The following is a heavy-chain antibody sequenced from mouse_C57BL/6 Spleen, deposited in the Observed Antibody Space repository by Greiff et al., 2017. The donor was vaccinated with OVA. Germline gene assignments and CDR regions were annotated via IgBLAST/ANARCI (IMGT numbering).Heavy chain of an antibody. V-gene: IGHV1-80*01. J-gene: IGHJ1*03. CDR3: ARLGDYYTWYFDG. Sequence: QVQLQQSGAELVKPGASVKISCKASGYAFSSYWMNWVKQRPGKGLEWIGQIYPGDGDTNYNGKFKGKATLTADKSSSTAYMQLSSLTSEDSAVYFCARLGDYYTWYFDGWGTGTTVTVSS. CDR2: IYPGDGDT. D-gene: IGHD1-1*02. CDR1: GYAFSSYW.